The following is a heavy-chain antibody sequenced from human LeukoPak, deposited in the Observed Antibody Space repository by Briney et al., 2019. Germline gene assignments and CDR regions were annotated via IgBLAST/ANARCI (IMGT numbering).Heavy chain of an antibody. J-gene: IGHJ4*02. CDR1: GFTFSSYG. D-gene: IGHD3-9*01. V-gene: IGHV3-21*01. CDR2: ITSSSTSM. CDR3: ARTYYDILTGYNPYFDY. Sequence: GGSLRLSCAASGFTFSSYGMSWVRQAPGKGLEWVSSITSSSTSMYYADSVKGRFTISRDNAKNSLYLQMISLRAEDTAVYYCARTYYDILTGYNPYFDYWGQGTLVTVSS.